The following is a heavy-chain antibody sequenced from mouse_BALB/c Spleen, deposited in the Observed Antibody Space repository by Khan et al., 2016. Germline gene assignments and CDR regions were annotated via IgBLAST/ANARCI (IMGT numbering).Heavy chain of an antibody. Sequence: QVQLKESGPGLVAPSQSLSITCTVSGFSLTNSGVHWVRQPPRKGLDWLGVIWAGGSTDYNSALMSRMSITRDTTQNQVFVKMNSLQTDDPAMYSCAIYDQDFDAWFASWVHGTLVPVSA. V-gene: IGHV2-9*02. CDR3: AIYDQDFDAWFAS. J-gene: IGHJ3*01. CDR1: GFSLTNSG. D-gene: IGHD1-3*01. CDR2: IWAGGST.